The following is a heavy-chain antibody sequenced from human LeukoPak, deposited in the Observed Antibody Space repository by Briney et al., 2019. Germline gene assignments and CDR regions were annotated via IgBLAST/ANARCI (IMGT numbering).Heavy chain of an antibody. CDR3: ARDLYGSGSYSHRD. J-gene: IGHJ4*02. V-gene: IGHV4-61*01. CDR1: GGSVSSGSYY. D-gene: IGHD3-10*01. CDR2: IYDSGST. Sequence: PSETLSLTCTVSGGSVSSGSYYWSWLRQPPGKGLEWFGYIYDSGSTNYNPSLKSRVTISVDTSKNQFALKLSSVTAADTAVYYCARDLYGSGSYSHRDWGQGTLVTVSS.